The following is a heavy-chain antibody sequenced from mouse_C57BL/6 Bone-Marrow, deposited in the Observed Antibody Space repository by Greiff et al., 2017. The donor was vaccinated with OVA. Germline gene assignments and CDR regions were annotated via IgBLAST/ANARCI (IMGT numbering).Heavy chain of an antibody. Sequence: VHLVESGAELARPGASVKLSCKASGYTFTSYGISWVKQRTGQGLEWIGEIYPRSGNTYYNEKFKGKATLTADKSSSTAYMELRSLTSEDSAVYFCARGWLLLYYYAMDYWGQGTSVTVSS. CDR1: GYTFTSYG. CDR2: IYPRSGNT. V-gene: IGHV1-81*01. CDR3: ARGWLLLYYYAMDY. D-gene: IGHD2-3*01. J-gene: IGHJ4*01.